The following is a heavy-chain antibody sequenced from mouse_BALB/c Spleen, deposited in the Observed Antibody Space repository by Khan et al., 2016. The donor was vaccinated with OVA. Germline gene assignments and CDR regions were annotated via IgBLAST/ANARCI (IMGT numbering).Heavy chain of an antibody. V-gene: IGHV1S135*01. CDR3: TRQGYVAWFTY. CDR2: IDPFSGGT. CDR1: GYSFTTYY. D-gene: IGHD2-2*01. Sequence: LVESGPELMKPGTSVKISCKASGYSFTTYYIHWVMQSHETSLEWIGYIDPFSGGTTYNQKFKGKATLTVDKSSSTAYIHLSNLTSEDSAVYYCTRQGYVAWFTYWGQGTLVTVSA. J-gene: IGHJ3*01.